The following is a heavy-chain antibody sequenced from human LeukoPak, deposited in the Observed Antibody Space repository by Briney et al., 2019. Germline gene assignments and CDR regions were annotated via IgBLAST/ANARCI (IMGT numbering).Heavy chain of an antibody. CDR2: ISSSGSTI. D-gene: IGHD1/OR15-1a*01. V-gene: IGHV3-48*03. Sequence: GGSLRLSCAASGFTFSSYAMSWVRQAPGKGLEWVSYISSSGSTIYYADSVKGRFTISRDNAKNSLYLQMNSLRAEDTAVYYCARVGITGTALDVWGQGTTVTVSS. J-gene: IGHJ6*02. CDR3: ARVGITGTALDV. CDR1: GFTFSSYA.